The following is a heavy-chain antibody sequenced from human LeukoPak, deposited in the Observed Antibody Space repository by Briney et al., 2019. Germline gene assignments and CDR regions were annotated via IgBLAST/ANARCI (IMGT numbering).Heavy chain of an antibody. CDR3: ARSPAAANWFDP. J-gene: IGHJ5*02. CDR2: IYYSGST. D-gene: IGHD6-13*01. Sequence: SETLSLTCTVSGGSISSYYWSWIRQPPGKGLEWIGYIYYSGSTNYNPSLKSRVTISVDTSKNQFSLKLGSVTAADTAVYYCARSPAAANWFDPWGQGTLVTVSS. CDR1: GGSISSYY. V-gene: IGHV4-59*01.